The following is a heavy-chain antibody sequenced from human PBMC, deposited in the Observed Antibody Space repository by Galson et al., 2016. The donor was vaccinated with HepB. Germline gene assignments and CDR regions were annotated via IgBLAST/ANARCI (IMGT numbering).Heavy chain of an antibody. CDR3: ARDGGGSSGYYLDY. CDR2: IWYDGGNK. J-gene: IGHJ4*02. V-gene: IGHV3-33*01. Sequence: SLRLSCAASGFTFSSYGMHWVRQAPGKGLEWVAVIWYDGGNKYYADSVKGRFTIFRDNSKNTLYLQMNSLRAEDTAVYYCARDGGGSSGYYLDYWGQGTLVTVSS. D-gene: IGHD3-22*01. CDR1: GFTFSSYG.